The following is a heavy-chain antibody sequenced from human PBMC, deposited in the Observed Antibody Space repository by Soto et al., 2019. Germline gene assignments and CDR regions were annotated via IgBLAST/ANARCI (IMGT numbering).Heavy chain of an antibody. V-gene: IGHV4-30-4*01. CDR3: ARVGAALRSFDY. CDR1: GGSISSGDYY. D-gene: IGHD6-6*01. J-gene: IGHJ4*02. CDR2: IYYSGST. Sequence: SETLSLTCTVSGGSISSGDYYWSWIRQPPGKGLEWIGYIYYSGSTYYNPSLKSRVTISVDTSKNQFSLKLSSVTAADTAVYYCARVGAALRSFDYWGQGTLVTVS.